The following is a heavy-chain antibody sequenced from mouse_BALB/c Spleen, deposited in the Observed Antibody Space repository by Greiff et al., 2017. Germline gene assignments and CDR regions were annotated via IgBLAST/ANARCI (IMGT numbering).Heavy chain of an antibody. J-gene: IGHJ2*01. Sequence: EVKLQESGPSLVKPSQTLSLTCSVTGDSITSGYWNWIRKFPGNKLEYMGYISYSGSTYYNPSLKSRISITRDTSKNQYYLQLNSVTTEDTATYYCARSFYYGSSYFDYWGQGTTLTVSS. CDR1: GDSITSGY. CDR2: ISYSGST. D-gene: IGHD1-1*01. CDR3: ARSFYYGSSYFDY. V-gene: IGHV3-8*02.